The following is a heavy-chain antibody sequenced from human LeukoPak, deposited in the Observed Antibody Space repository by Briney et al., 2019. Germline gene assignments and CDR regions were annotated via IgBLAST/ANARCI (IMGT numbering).Heavy chain of an antibody. J-gene: IGHJ4*02. CDR2: VSGSGGST. CDR1: GFTFSSYA. D-gene: IGHD3-9*01. CDR3: AKAPRGYFDWLLYFDY. V-gene: IGHV3-23*01. Sequence: GGSLRLSCATSGFTFSSYAMSWVRQAPGKGLEWVSAVSGSGGSTNYADSVKGRFTISRDNSKNALYVQMNSLRAEDTAVYYCAKAPRGYFDWLLYFDYWGQGTLVTVSS.